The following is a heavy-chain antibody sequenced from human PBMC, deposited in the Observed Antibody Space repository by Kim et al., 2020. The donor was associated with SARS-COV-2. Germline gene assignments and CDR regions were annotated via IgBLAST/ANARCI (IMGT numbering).Heavy chain of an antibody. Sequence: GGSLRLSCAASGFTFSSYEMNWVRQAPGKGLEWVSYISSSGSTIYYADSVKGRFTISRDNAKNSLYLQMNSLRAEDTAVYYCARDTGKPHSSSWIDYYYGMDVWGQGTTVTVSS. V-gene: IGHV3-48*03. CDR1: GFTFSSYE. CDR2: ISSSGSTI. J-gene: IGHJ6*02. D-gene: IGHD6-13*01. CDR3: ARDTGKPHSSSWIDYYYGMDV.